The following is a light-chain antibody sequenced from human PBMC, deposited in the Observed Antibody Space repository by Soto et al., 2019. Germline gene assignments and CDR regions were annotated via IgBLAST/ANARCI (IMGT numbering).Light chain of an antibody. V-gene: IGKV3-15*01. J-gene: IGKJ1*01. CDR2: GTS. CDR3: QQYGRSPPWT. CDR1: QYVXNN. Sequence: IVMTQSPSTLSVSPGERSTLSCRASQYVXNNFVWYQPKPGQGPRLLSXGTSTRATGIPARFSGSGSGTDFTLTISRLEPEDSAVYYCQQYGRSPPWTFGQGTKVDI.